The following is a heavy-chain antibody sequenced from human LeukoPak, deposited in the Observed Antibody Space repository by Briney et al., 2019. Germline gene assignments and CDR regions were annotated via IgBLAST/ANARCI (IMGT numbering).Heavy chain of an antibody. Sequence: GGSLRLSCAASGFTFSSYWMSWVRQAPGKGLEWVASIKEDGSDEKSADSVKGRFTISRDNAKNSLYLLMNNLRADDTAVYYCAREPWAYYFDYWGQGTLVTVSS. CDR2: IKEDGSDE. D-gene: IGHD7-27*01. J-gene: IGHJ4*02. CDR1: GFTFSSYW. CDR3: AREPWAYYFDY. V-gene: IGHV3-7*01.